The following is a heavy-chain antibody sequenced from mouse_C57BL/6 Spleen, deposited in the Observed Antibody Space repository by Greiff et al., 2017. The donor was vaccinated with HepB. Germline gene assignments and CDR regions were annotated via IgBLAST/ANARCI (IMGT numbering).Heavy chain of an antibody. D-gene: IGHD2-5*01. CDR3: ARDCSNYDY. CDR1: GYTFTSYG. CDR2: IYPRSGNT. V-gene: IGHV1-81*01. J-gene: IGHJ2*01. Sequence: VKLVESGAELARPGASVKLSCKASGYTFTSYGISWVKQRTGQGLEWIGEIYPRSGNTYYNEKFKGKATLTADKSSSTAYMELRSLTSEDSAVYFCARDCSNYDYWGQGTTLTVSS.